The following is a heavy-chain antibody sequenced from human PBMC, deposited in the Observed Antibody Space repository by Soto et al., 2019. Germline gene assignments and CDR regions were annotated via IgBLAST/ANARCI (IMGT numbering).Heavy chain of an antibody. CDR2: ISAYNGNT. Sequence: GASVKVSCKASGYTFTSYGISWVRQAPGQGLEWKGWISAYNGNTNYAQRLQGRVTMTTDISTSTAYMELRSLRSDDTAVYYCARDLGYCSAGSCYPEYFHHWGQGTLVTVSS. D-gene: IGHD2-15*01. J-gene: IGHJ1*01. V-gene: IGHV1-18*01. CDR1: GYTFTSYG. CDR3: ARDLGYCSAGSCYPEYFHH.